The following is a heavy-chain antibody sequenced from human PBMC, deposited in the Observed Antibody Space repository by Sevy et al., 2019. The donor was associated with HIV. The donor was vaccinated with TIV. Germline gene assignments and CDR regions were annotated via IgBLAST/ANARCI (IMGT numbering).Heavy chain of an antibody. J-gene: IGHJ4*01. CDR1: GFTFSSYS. CDR3: GRSAQQLRGFDY. CDR2: ISSNSNYI. V-gene: IGHV3-21*01. Sequence: GGSLRLSCAASGFTFSSYSMNWVRQAPGKGLEWVSSISSNSNYIYYGDSVKGRFTISRDNAKNSLHLQMNSLRAEDTAVYYCGRSAQQLRGFDYWGQEPWSPSPQ. D-gene: IGHD6-13*01.